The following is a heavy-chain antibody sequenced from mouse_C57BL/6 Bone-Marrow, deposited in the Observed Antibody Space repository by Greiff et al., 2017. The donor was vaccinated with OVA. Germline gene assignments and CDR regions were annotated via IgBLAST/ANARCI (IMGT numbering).Heavy chain of an antibody. CDR1: GYTFTSYG. V-gene: IGHV1-81*01. J-gene: IGHJ4*01. CDR2: IYPRSGNT. D-gene: IGHD2-5*01. Sequence: VQLQQSGAELARPGASVKLSCKASGYTFTSYGISWVKQRTGQGLEWIGEIYPRSGNTYYNEKFKGKATLTADKSSSTSYMELRSLTSEYSAVYCCARQGYSKSYAIDYWGQGTSVTVSS. CDR3: ARQGYSKSYAIDY.